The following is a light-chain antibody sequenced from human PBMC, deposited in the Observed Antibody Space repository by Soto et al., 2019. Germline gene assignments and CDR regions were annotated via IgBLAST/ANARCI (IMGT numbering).Light chain of an antibody. CDR3: SSYTSSSTFV. V-gene: IGLV2-18*02. CDR2: EVS. CDR1: SSDVGSYNS. Sequence: QSALTQPPSVSGSPGQSVTISCTGTSSDVGSYNSVSWYQQHPGTAPKLMIYEVSNRPSGVPDRFSGSKSGNTASLTISGLPAEDEADYYCSSYTSSSTFVFGGGTKVTVL. J-gene: IGLJ2*01.